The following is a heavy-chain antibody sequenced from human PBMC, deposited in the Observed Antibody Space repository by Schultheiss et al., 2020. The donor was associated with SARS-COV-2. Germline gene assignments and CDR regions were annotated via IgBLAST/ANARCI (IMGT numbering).Heavy chain of an antibody. CDR1: GYTFTSYG. Sequence: ASVKVSCKASGYTFTSYGISWVRQAPGQGLEWMGWMNPNSGNTGYAQKFQGRVTMTRNTSISTAYMELSSLRSEDTAVYYCATDGLDYGSGSYSGWWGQGTLVTVSS. CDR3: ATDGLDYGSGSYSGW. CDR2: MNPNSGNT. V-gene: IGHV1-8*02. J-gene: IGHJ4*02. D-gene: IGHD3-10*01.